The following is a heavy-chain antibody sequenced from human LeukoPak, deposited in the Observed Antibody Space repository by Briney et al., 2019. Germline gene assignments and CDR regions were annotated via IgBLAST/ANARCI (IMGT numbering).Heavy chain of an antibody. CDR3: ARDILATSIAAPYY. D-gene: IGHD6-13*01. Sequence: GGSLRLSCAASGFTFSYYAMNWVRHAPGKGLEWVSYIGVGSSSQYYGDSVKGRFTISRDDAKNSVYLQMNSLRAEDTAVYFCARDILATSIAAPYYWGQGTLVTASS. CDR2: IGVGSSSQ. CDR1: GFTFSYYA. J-gene: IGHJ4*02. V-gene: IGHV3-48*01.